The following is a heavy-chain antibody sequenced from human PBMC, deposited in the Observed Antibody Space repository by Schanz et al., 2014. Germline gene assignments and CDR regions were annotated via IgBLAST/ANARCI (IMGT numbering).Heavy chain of an antibody. Sequence: EVLLVESGGGLVKPGGSLRLSCAASGFTFQAYTMNWVRQAPGKGLEWVASISASSTFIYYADSVRGRFTISRDNLKNSVSLELGSLRAEDTALYYCAKSYDTSGYSGFDYWGQGTLVTVSS. V-gene: IGHV3-21*01. CDR3: AKSYDTSGYSGFDY. J-gene: IGHJ4*02. D-gene: IGHD3-22*01. CDR1: GFTFQAYT. CDR2: ISASSTFI.